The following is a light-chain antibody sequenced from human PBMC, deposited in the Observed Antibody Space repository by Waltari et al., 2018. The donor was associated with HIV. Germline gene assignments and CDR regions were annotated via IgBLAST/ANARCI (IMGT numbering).Light chain of an antibody. CDR1: SSYIGRQT. J-gene: IGLJ3*02. CDR3: AAWDDSLNVWV. CDR2: SND. Sequence: QSVLTQPPSASGTPGQMVTISCSGSSSYIGRQTVDWYQQVPGMAPKLLIYSNDQRPSGIPDRFSGSKSGTSASLAVSGLQSEDEADYYCAAWDDSLNVWVFGGGTKLTVL. V-gene: IGLV1-44*01.